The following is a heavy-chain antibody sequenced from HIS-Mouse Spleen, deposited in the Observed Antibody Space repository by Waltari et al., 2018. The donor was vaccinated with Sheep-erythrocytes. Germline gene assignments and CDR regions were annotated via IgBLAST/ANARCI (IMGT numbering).Heavy chain of an antibody. CDR3: ARGYYDFWSGSALGAFDI. V-gene: IGHV1-2*02. CDR2: INPNSGGT. D-gene: IGHD3-3*01. CDR1: GYTFPGYY. Sequence: QVQLVQSGAEVKKPGASVTVSCKASGYTFPGYYIPWVRQAPGQGLEWMGWINPNSGGTNYAQKFQGRVTMTRDTSISTAYMELSRLRSDDTAVYYCARGYYDFWSGSALGAFDIWGQGTMVTVSS. J-gene: IGHJ3*02.